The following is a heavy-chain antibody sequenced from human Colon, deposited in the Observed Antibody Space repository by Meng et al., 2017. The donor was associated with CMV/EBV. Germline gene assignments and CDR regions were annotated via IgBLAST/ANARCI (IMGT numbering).Heavy chain of an antibody. Sequence: SETLSLTCAVSGGSISSGNLYWGWIRQSPGRGLEWIGSLYYTGSTYYNPSLGSQVSMSVDTSRNQFSLKVTSVTAADTAVYYCARQGGASPTTGVFWGQGILVTVSS. V-gene: IGHV4-39*01. CDR2: LYYTGST. J-gene: IGHJ4*02. D-gene: IGHD1-26*01. CDR1: GGSISSGNLY. CDR3: ARQGGASPTTGVF.